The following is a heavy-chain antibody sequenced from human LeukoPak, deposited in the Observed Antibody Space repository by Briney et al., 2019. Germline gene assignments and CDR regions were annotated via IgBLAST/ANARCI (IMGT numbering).Heavy chain of an antibody. CDR3: AKDILTGWYYFDY. Sequence: PGRSLRLSCAASGFTFSSYGMHWVRQAPGKGLEWVAVISYDGSNKYYADSVKGRFTISRDNSKNTLYLQMNSLRAVDTAVYYCAKDILTGWYYFDYWGQGTLVTVSS. D-gene: IGHD3-9*01. J-gene: IGHJ4*02. CDR2: ISYDGSNK. CDR1: GFTFSSYG. V-gene: IGHV3-30*18.